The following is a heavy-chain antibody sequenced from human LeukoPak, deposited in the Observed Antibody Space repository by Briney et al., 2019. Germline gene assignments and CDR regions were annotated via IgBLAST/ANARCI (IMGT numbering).Heavy chain of an antibody. D-gene: IGHD1-26*01. V-gene: IGHV1-69*01. J-gene: IGHJ4*02. CDR1: GGTFSSYA. Sequence: GASVKVSCKASGGTFSSYAISWVRQAPGQGLEWMGGIIPIFGTANYAQKFQGRVTITADESTSTAYMELSSLRPEDTAVYYCASLQPVRSYYPFGYWGQGTLVTVSS. CDR2: IIPIFGTA. CDR3: ASLQPVRSYYPFGY.